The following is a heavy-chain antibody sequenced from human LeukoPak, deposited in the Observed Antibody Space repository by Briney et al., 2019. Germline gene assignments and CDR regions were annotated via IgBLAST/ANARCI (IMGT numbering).Heavy chain of an antibody. V-gene: IGHV1-69*04. CDR1: GGTFSSYA. CDR3: EGLYYFDY. CDR2: IIPILGIA. J-gene: IGHJ4*02. Sequence: ASVKVSCKASGGTFSSYAISWVRQAPGQGLEWMGRIIPILGIANYAQKFQGRVTITADKSTSTAYMELSSLRSEDTVVAGPEGLYYFDYWGQGTLVTVSS. D-gene: IGHD3-10*01.